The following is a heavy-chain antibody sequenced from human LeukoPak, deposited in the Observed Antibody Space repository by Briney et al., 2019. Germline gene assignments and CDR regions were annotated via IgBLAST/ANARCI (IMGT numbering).Heavy chain of an antibody. CDR2: IYHSGST. Sequence: PSETLSLTCTVSGGSISSSSYYWGWIRQPPGKGLEWIGSIYHSGSTYYNPSLKSRVTISVDTSKNQFSLKLSSVTAADTAVYYCARGSGTGTTNFDYWGQGTLVTVSS. CDR1: GGSISSSSYY. CDR3: ARGSGTGTTNFDY. J-gene: IGHJ4*02. D-gene: IGHD1-7*01. V-gene: IGHV4-39*07.